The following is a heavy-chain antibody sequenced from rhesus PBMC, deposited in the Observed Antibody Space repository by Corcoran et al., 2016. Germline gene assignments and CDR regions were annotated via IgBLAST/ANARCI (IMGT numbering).Heavy chain of an antibody. CDR3: ARSGVTATVY. CDR2: FGGSGGYT. Sequence: QVQLQESGPGLVKPSQTLSLICDVSCDSIRDNYLNWIGQAPGKGLEWVGYFGGSGGYTYYNPSLMSRVTISTDTSKNQFSLELSSVTAADTAVYYCARSGVTATVYWGQGVLVTVSS. CDR1: CDSIRDNY. V-gene: IGHV4-165*02. D-gene: IGHD3-34*01. J-gene: IGHJ4*01.